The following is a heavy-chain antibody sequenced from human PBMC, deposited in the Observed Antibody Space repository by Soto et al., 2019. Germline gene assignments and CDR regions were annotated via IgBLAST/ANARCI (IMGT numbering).Heavy chain of an antibody. CDR1: GFTFDDYD. CDR3: AKEGEIQLWLRYYYYMDV. J-gene: IGHJ6*03. D-gene: IGHD5-18*01. Sequence: EVQLVESGGGLVQPGRSLRLSCAASGFTFDDYDMHWVRQAPGKGLEWVSGISWNSGSIGYADSVKGRFTISRDNAKNSLYLQMNSLRAEDTALYYCAKEGEIQLWLRYYYYMDVWGKGTTVTVSS. CDR2: ISWNSGSI. V-gene: IGHV3-9*01.